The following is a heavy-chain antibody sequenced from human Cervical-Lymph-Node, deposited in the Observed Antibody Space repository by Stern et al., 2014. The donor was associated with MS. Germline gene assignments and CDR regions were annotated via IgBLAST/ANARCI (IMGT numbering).Heavy chain of an antibody. D-gene: IGHD6-19*01. V-gene: IGHV3-30*18. CDR3: AKGRTVAGKGVGAFDV. Sequence: MQLAESGGGVVQPGRSLRLSCAASGFTFSNFGMHWVRQAPGKGPEWVTLISLDGVNEYYADFVKGRFTIARDESKNKVYLQLDSLRPEDTAVYYCAKGRTVAGKGVGAFDVWGQGTLVTVSS. J-gene: IGHJ3*01. CDR1: GFTFSNFG. CDR2: ISLDGVNE.